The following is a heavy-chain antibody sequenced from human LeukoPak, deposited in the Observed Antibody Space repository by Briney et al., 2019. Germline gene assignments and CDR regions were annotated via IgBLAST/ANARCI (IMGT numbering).Heavy chain of an antibody. V-gene: IGHV1-2*06. CDR3: ARVGKEYCSGGSCYPDY. Sequence: ASVKVSCKASGYTFTGYYMHWVRQAPGQGLEWMGRINPNSGGTNYAQKFQGRVTITRDTSISTAYMELSRLRSDDTAVYYCARVGKEYCSGGSCYPDYWGQGTLVTVSS. CDR1: GYTFTGYY. J-gene: IGHJ4*02. D-gene: IGHD2-15*01. CDR2: INPNSGGT.